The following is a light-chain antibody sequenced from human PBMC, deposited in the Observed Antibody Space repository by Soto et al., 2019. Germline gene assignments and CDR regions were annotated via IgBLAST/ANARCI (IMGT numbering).Light chain of an antibody. CDR1: QSVSGN. Sequence: EIVMTQSPATLSVSPGARATLSCRASQSVSGNLAWYQQKPGQAPRLLIYGASTRATGIPARCSGSGSGTEFTLTISSLQSEDFAVYYCQQYNKWPPWTFGQGTKVEIK. CDR2: GAS. J-gene: IGKJ1*01. V-gene: IGKV3-15*01. CDR3: QQYNKWPPWT.